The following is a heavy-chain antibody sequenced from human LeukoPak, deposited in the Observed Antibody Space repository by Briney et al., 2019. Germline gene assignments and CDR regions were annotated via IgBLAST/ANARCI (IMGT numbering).Heavy chain of an antibody. J-gene: IGHJ4*02. CDR1: GGTFSSYT. CDR2: FDPEDGET. D-gene: IGHD3-10*01. Sequence: ASVKVSCKASGGTFSSYTISWVRQAPGQGLEWMGGFDPEDGETIYAQKFQGRVTMTEDTSTDTAYMELSSLRSEDTAVYYCATARGDYYFDYWGQGTLVTVSS. CDR3: ATARGDYYFDY. V-gene: IGHV1-24*01.